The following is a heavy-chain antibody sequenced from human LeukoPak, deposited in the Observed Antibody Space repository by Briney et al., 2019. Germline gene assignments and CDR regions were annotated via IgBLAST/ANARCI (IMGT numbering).Heavy chain of an antibody. D-gene: IGHD2-2*01. V-gene: IGHV3-7*01. Sequence: SGGSLRLSCVGSGFIFSNYWMSWVRQAPGKGLEWVANIQQHGSETYYGDSVKGRFTISRDNAKNSLYLQMNSLRAEDTAVYYCATYSSSNGREFQYWGQGTLVTVSS. CDR2: IQQHGSET. J-gene: IGHJ1*01. CDR3: ATYSSSNGREFQY. CDR1: GFIFSNYW.